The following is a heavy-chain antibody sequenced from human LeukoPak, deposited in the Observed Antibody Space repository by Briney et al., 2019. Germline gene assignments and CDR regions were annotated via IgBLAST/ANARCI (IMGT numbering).Heavy chain of an antibody. CDR2: ISGSGGTT. J-gene: IGHJ6*02. V-gene: IGHV3-23*01. CDR3: ARLGYCSGGKCLDYYHMDV. D-gene: IGHD2-15*01. CDR1: GFTFSSYA. Sequence: GGSLRLSCAASGFTFSSYAMTWVRQAPGKGLEWVSGISGSGGTTSYADSVKGRFTISRDNSKSTLYLQMNSLRAEDTAVYYCARLGYCSGGKCLDYYHMDVWGQGTTVTVSS.